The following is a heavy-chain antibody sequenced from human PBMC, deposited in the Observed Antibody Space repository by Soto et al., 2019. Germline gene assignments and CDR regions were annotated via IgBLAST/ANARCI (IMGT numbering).Heavy chain of an antibody. CDR1: GFTFSSYA. J-gene: IGHJ6*02. D-gene: IGHD3-22*01. CDR3: AKYGYDSSGHPSRYYGMDV. CDR2: LNGSGAGT. V-gene: IGHV3-23*01. Sequence: GGSLRLSCAASGFTFSSYAMSWVRQAPGKGLEWVSALNGSGAGTYYADSVKGRFTISRDNSKNTLFLQMNSLRAEDTAVYYCAKYGYDSSGHPSRYYGMDVWGQGTTVTVSS.